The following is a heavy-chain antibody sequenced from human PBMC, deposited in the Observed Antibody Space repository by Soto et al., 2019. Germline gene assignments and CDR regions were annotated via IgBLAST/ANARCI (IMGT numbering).Heavy chain of an antibody. J-gene: IGHJ4*02. CDR2: ISGSGGST. CDR1: GFTFSSYA. CDR3: AKDMTTVTWRRVNPGHFGY. Sequence: EVQLLESGGGLVQPGGSLRLSCAASGFTFSSYAMSWVRQAPGKGLEWVSAISGSGGSTYYADSVKGRFTISRDNSKNTLYLQMNSLRAEDTAVYYCAKDMTTVTWRRVNPGHFGYWGQGTLVTVSS. D-gene: IGHD4-4*01. V-gene: IGHV3-23*01.